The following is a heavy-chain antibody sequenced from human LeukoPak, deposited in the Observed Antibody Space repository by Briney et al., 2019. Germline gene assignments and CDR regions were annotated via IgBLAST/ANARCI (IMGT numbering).Heavy chain of an antibody. V-gene: IGHV1-18*01. CDR1: GYTFTSYG. CDR2: ISAYNGNT. D-gene: IGHD3-10*01. Sequence: ASVKVSCKASGYTFTSYGISWVRQAPGQGLEWMGWISAYNGNTNYAQKLQGRVTMTTDTSTSTAYMELRSLRSDDTAVYYCARVTMIRGTLAANWFDPWGQGTLVTVSS. J-gene: IGHJ5*02. CDR3: ARVTMIRGTLAANWFDP.